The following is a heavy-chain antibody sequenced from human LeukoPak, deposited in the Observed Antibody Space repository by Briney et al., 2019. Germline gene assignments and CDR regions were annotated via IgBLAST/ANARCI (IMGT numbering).Heavy chain of an antibody. V-gene: IGHV1-69*13. CDR3: ARSSGSYYAFQFDY. CDR1: GGTFSSYA. D-gene: IGHD1-26*01. Sequence: ASVKVSCKASGGTFSSYAISWVRQAPGQGLEWMGGIIPIFGTANYAQKFQGRVTITADESTSTAYMELSSLRPEDTAVYYCARSSGSYYAFQFDYWGQGTLVTVSS. J-gene: IGHJ4*02. CDR2: IIPIFGTA.